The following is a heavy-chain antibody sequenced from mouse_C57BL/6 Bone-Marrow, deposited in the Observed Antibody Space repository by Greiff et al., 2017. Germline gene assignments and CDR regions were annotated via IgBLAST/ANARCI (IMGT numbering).Heavy chain of an antibody. CDR1: GFTFSDYG. V-gene: IGHV5-17*01. J-gene: IGHJ2*01. CDR3: ARPYFDY. CDR2: ISSGSSTI. Sequence: EVKVVEPGGGLVKPGASLKLSCAASGFTFSDYGMHWVRQAPEKGLEWVAYISSGSSTIYYADTVQGRFTIARDNAKNTLFLQMTSLRSEDTAMYYCARPYFDYWGQGTTLTVSS.